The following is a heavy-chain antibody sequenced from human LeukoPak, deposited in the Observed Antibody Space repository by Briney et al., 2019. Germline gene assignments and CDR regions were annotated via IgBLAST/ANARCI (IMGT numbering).Heavy chain of an antibody. CDR3: TTVYCSSTSCDPDAFDI. J-gene: IGHJ3*02. D-gene: IGHD2-2*01. CDR2: IRSKANSYAT. Sequence: GGSLRLSCAASGFTFSGSAMHWVRQASGKGLEWVGRIRSKANSYATAYAASVKGRFTISRDDSKNTAYLQMNSLKTEDTAVYYCTTVYCSSTSCDPDAFDIWGQGTMVTVSS. CDR1: GFTFSGSA. V-gene: IGHV3-73*01.